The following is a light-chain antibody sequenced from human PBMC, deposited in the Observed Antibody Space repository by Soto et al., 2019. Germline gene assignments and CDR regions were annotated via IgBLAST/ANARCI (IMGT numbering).Light chain of an antibody. J-gene: IGLJ2*01. CDR3: SSYTSSSTLGV. Sequence: QSVLTQPASVSGSPGQSITISCTGTSSDVGGYNYVSWYQQHPGKAPKLMIYEVSNRPSGVSNRFSGSKSGNTASLTISGLQAKDEADYYCSSYTSSSTLGVFGGGTKVTVL. V-gene: IGLV2-14*01. CDR2: EVS. CDR1: SSDVGGYNY.